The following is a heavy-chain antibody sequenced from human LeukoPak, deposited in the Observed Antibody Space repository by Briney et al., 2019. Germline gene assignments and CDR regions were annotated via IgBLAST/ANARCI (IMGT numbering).Heavy chain of an antibody. Sequence: SETLSLTCAVYGGSFSDYYWSWIRQPPGKGLEWIGEINHSGSTSYNPSLKSRVTILVDTSKNQFSLKLSSVTAADTALYYCARRRFGELSFDYWGQGSLVTVSS. V-gene: IGHV4-34*01. J-gene: IGHJ4*02. CDR1: GGSFSDYY. CDR3: ARRRFGELSFDY. CDR2: INHSGST. D-gene: IGHD3-10*01.